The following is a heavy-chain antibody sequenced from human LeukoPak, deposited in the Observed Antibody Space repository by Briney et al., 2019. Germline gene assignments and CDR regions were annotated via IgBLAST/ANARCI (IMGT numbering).Heavy chain of an antibody. J-gene: IGHJ4*02. Sequence: GGSLRLSCAASGFTFSSYAMSWVRQAPGKGLEWVSAISGSGGSTYYADSVKGRFTISRDSSKNTLYLQMNSLRAEDTAIYYCAKIPSSWYYFDYWGQGTLVTVSS. D-gene: IGHD6-13*01. CDR2: ISGSGGST. V-gene: IGHV3-23*01. CDR3: AKIPSSWYYFDY. CDR1: GFTFSSYA.